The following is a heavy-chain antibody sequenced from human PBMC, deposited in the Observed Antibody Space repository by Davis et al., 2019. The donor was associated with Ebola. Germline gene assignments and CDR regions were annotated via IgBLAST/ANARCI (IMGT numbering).Heavy chain of an antibody. J-gene: IGHJ4*02. V-gene: IGHV3-23*01. CDR2: ISGSGGST. D-gene: IGHD6-13*01. CDR3: AKSRIAAAVLQHFDY. CDR1: GFTFDDYA. Sequence: GESLKTSCAASGFTFDDYAMAWVRQPPGKGLEWVSGISGSGGSTYYADSVKGRFTISRDNSKNTLYLQMNSLRVEDTAVYYCAKSRIAAAVLQHFDYWGQGTLVTVSS.